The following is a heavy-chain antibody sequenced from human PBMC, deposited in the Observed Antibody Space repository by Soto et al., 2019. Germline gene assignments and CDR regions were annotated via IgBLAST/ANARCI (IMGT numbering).Heavy chain of an antibody. CDR3: APLSVSLSGPYGIHV. Sequence: SETLSLTCSVSCYSVTSSDYYWAWIRQPPGKGLEWIGSMFYSGLTYYNPSLKSRVTLSVDTSKNQFSVRLNSVTAADTAVYYCAPLSVSLSGPYGIHVWGQGTTVTVSS. CDR2: MFYSGLT. D-gene: IGHD2-15*01. V-gene: IGHV4-39*01. J-gene: IGHJ6*02. CDR1: CYSVTSSDYY.